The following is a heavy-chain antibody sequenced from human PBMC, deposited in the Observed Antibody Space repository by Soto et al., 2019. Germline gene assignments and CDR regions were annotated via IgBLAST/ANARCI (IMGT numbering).Heavy chain of an antibody. CDR1: GFTFSSYA. J-gene: IGHJ4*02. Sequence: EVQLVESGGGLVQPGGSLRLSCAASGFTFSSYAMHWVRQAPGKGLEYVSAISSNGGSTYYANSVKGRFTISRDNSKNTLYLQMGSLRAEDMAVNYCASAKTGAYFDYWGQGTLVTVSS. V-gene: IGHV3-64*01. CDR3: ASAKTGAYFDY. CDR2: ISSNGGST. D-gene: IGHD3-10*01.